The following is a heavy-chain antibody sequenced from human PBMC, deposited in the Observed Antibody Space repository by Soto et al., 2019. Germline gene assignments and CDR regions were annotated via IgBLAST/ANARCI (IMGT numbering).Heavy chain of an antibody. J-gene: IGHJ5*02. V-gene: IGHV1-69*13. D-gene: IGHD2-2*01. CDR3: ARDTGEYCSSTSCYVGWFDP. CDR1: GVALSGYA. Sequence: SVKVSSKASGVALSGYAISWVRQAPGQGLEWMGGIIPIFGTANYAQKFQGRVTITADESTSTAYMELSSLRSEDTAVYYCARDTGEYCSSTSCYVGWFDPWGQGTLVTVSS. CDR2: IIPIFGTA.